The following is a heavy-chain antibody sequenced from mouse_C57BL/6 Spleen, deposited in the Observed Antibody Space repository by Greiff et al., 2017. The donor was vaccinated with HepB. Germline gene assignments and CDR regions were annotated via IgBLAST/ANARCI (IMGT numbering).Heavy chain of an antibody. CDR1: GFSLTSYG. D-gene: IGHD2-5*01. CDR3: ARKDDSNYFGYAMDY. V-gene: IGHV2-2*01. Sequence: QVQLKESGPGLVQPSQSLSITCTVSGFSLTSYGVHWVRQSPGKGLEWLGVIWSGGSTDYNAAFISRLSISKDNSKGQVFFKMNSLQADDTAIYYCARKDDSNYFGYAMDYWGQGTSVTVSS. CDR2: IWSGGST. J-gene: IGHJ4*01.